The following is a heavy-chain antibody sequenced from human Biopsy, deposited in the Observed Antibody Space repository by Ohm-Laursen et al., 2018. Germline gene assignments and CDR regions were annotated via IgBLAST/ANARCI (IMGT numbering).Heavy chain of an antibody. V-gene: IGHV1-69*10. CDR3: ATPFQYYDSWGGYPPFDH. CDR2: IIAVSGLA. J-gene: IGHJ4*02. Sequence: ASVKVSCKASGGTLSNYAISWVRQAPGEGLEWMGGIIAVSGLANYAPKFQGRVSITADKSTTTAYMELSNLKSEDTAVYYCATPFQYYDSWGGYPPFDHWGQGTLVTVSS. CDR1: GGTLSNYA. D-gene: IGHD3-3*01.